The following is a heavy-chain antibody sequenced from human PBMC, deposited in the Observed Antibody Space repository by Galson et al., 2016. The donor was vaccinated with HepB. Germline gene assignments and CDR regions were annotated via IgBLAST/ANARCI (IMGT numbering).Heavy chain of an antibody. Sequence: SLRLSCAASGFTFSSYWMHWVRQAPGKGLVWVSRINSDGSSTSYADSVKGRFTVSRDNLKNTLYLQMNSLRADDTAVYYCAKRVSSSKYFDYWGQGTLVTVAS. CDR1: GFTFSSYW. J-gene: IGHJ4*02. D-gene: IGHD2-2*01. CDR2: INSDGSST. V-gene: IGHV3-74*01. CDR3: AKRVSSSKYFDY.